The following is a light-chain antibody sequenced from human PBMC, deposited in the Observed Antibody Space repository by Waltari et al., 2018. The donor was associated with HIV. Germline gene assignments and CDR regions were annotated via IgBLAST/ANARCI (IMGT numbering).Light chain of an antibody. CDR3: AAWDDSLSGFYV. V-gene: IGLV1-47*01. J-gene: IGLJ1*01. CDR2: RNN. CDR1: SFNIGSNF. Sequence: QSVLTQPPSASGTPGQRVTIRCSGSSFNIGSNFVYWYPQRPGAAPKLRIYRNNQRPSGVPDRFSGSKSGTSASLAISGLRSEDEADYYCAAWDDSLSGFYVVGTGTKVTVL.